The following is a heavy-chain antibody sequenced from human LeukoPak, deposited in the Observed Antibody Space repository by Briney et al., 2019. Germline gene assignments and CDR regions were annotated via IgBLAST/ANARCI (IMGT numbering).Heavy chain of an antibody. D-gene: IGHD3-10*01. CDR1: GFTFSDHG. CDR2: IRGDFTT. J-gene: IGHJ4*02. V-gene: IGHV3-43*02. Sequence: GGTLRLSCAASGFTFSDHGMHWVRHTPAKTLEWVSLIRGDFTTYYADSVKGRFTISKDNCKNSLYLQMNSLRTEDTALYYCAKSEPSGFSFWGQGTLVTVSS. CDR3: AKSEPSGFSF.